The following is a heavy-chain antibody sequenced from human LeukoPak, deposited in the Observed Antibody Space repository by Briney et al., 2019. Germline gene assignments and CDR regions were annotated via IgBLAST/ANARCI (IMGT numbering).Heavy chain of an antibody. CDR1: GGTFSSYT. V-gene: IGHV1-69*05. Sequence: ASVKVSCKTSGGTFSSYTISWVRQAPGQGLEWMGGIIPIFGTPHYAQKLQGRVTMTTDTSTSTAYMELRSLRSDDTAVYYCARGLEWLTRRHTWFDPWGQGTLVTVSS. J-gene: IGHJ5*02. CDR2: IIPIFGTP. CDR3: ARGLEWLTRRHTWFDP. D-gene: IGHD3-3*01.